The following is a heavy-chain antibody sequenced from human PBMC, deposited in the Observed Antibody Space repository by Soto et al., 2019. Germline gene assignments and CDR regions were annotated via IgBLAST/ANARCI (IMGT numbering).Heavy chain of an antibody. V-gene: IGHV1-3*01. J-gene: IGHJ3*02. CDR1: GYTFTNYA. Sequence: QVQLVQSGAEVKKPGASVKFSCKASGYTFTNYAIHWVRQAPGQRLEWMGWLNAGNRNTEYSQKFQGRVIMTKDTXAXTAXMELSSLISEDTAVYYCARGYDYVWGSYRSDAFDMWGQGTVVTVSS. CDR2: LNAGNRNT. CDR3: ARGYDYVWGSYRSDAFDM. D-gene: IGHD3-16*02.